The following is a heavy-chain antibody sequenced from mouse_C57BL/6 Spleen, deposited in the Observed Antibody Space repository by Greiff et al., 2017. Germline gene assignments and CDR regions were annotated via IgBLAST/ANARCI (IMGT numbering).Heavy chain of an antibody. V-gene: IGHV5-6*01. CDR2: ISSGGSYT. D-gene: IGHD2-2*01. CDR3: ARHLYYGYDGDAMDY. Sequence: EVQRVESGGDLVKPGGSLKLSCAASGFTFSSYGMSWVRQTPDKRLEWVATISSGGSYTYYPDSVKGRFTISRDNAKNTLYLQMSSLKSEDTAMYYCARHLYYGYDGDAMDYWGQGTSVTVSS. J-gene: IGHJ4*01. CDR1: GFTFSSYG.